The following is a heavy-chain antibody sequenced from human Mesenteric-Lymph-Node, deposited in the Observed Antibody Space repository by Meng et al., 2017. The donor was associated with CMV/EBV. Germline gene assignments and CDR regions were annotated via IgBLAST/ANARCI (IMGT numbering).Heavy chain of an antibody. CDR1: RFTFSSYW. CDR2: INSDGSST. J-gene: IGHJ3*02. V-gene: IGHV3-74*01. D-gene: IGHD3-3*01. Sequence: GESLKISCAASRFTFSSYWMHWVRQAPGKGLVWVSRINSDGSSTSYADSVKGRFTISRDNAKNTLYLQTNSLRAEDTAVYYCARDTYYDFWSGYYTGGAFDIWGQGTMVTVSS. CDR3: ARDTYYDFWSGYYTGGAFDI.